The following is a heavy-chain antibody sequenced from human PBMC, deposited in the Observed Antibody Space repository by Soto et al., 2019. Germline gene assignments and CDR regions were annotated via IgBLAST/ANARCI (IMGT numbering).Heavy chain of an antibody. CDR3: AKNIAARPGAFDI. J-gene: IGHJ3*02. D-gene: IGHD6-6*01. Sequence: GGSLRLSCAASGFTFSSYAMSWVRQAPGKGLEWVSAISGSGGSTYYADSVKGRFTISRDNSKNTLYLQMNSLRAEVTAVYYCAKNIAARPGAFDIWGQGTMVTVSS. CDR2: ISGSGGST. V-gene: IGHV3-23*01. CDR1: GFTFSSYA.